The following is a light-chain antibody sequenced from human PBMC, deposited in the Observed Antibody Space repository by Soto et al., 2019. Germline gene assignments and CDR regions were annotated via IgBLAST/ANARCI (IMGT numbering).Light chain of an antibody. Sequence: QSALTQPASVSGSPGQSIAISCTGTSSDVGNYNYVSWYQQHPGKAPKLMIYEVSNRPSGVSNRFSGSKSGNTASLTISGLRAEDEADYYCSSYSNSSTVFGGGTKLTVL. CDR3: SSYSNSSTV. V-gene: IGLV2-14*01. CDR2: EVS. J-gene: IGLJ3*02. CDR1: SSDVGNYNY.